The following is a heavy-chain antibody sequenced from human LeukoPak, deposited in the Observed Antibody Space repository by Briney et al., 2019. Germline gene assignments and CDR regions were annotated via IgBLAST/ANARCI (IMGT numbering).Heavy chain of an antibody. Sequence: ASVKVSCKASGYTFTGYYMHWVRQAPGQGLEWMGWINPNSGGTNYAQKFQGRVTMTRDTSISTAYMELSRLTSDDTAIYYGARKDYFDYWGQGTLVTVSS. J-gene: IGHJ4*02. CDR2: INPNSGGT. V-gene: IGHV1-2*02. CDR1: GYTFTGYY. CDR3: ARKDYFDY.